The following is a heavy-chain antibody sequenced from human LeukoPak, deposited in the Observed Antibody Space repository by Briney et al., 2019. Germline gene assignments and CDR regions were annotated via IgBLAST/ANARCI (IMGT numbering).Heavy chain of an antibody. J-gene: IGHJ6*03. CDR1: GYTFTGYY. CDR3: ARGNTKKRITMVRGVIIGYYMDV. CDR2: INPNSGNT. Sequence: ASVKVSCKASGYTFTGYYMHWVRQAPGQGLEWMGWINPNSGNTGYAQKFQGRVTMTRNTSISTAYMELSSLRSEDTAVYYCARGNTKKRITMVRGVIIGYYMDVWGKGTTVTISS. D-gene: IGHD3-10*01. V-gene: IGHV1-8*02.